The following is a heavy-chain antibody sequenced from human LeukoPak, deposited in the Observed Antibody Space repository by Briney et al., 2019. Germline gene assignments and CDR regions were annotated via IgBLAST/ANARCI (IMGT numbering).Heavy chain of an antibody. D-gene: IGHD3-10*01. Sequence: GGSLKLSCAASGLTFSSYAMSWVRQAPGKGLEWVSAISGSGGSTYYADSVKGRFTISRDNSKNTLYLQMNSLRAEDTAVYCCAKVWAAMVRGAIDYWGQGTLVTVSS. J-gene: IGHJ4*02. V-gene: IGHV3-23*01. CDR2: ISGSGGST. CDR1: GLTFSSYA. CDR3: AKVWAAMVRGAIDY.